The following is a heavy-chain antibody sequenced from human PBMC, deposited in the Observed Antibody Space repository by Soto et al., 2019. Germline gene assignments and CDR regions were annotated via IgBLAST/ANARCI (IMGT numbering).Heavy chain of an antibody. V-gene: IGHV3-15*01. D-gene: IGHD4-17*01. CDR2: IKSETDGGTT. CDR3: TTARGTYGVEYFQH. J-gene: IGHJ1*01. CDR1: GFTFINAW. Sequence: PGGSLRLSCAASGFTFINAWMSWGRQAPGKGLEWVGRIKSETDGGTTDYAAPVKGRFTISRDDSKNTLSLQMNSLKTEDTAVYYCTTARGTYGVEYFQHWGQGTLVTVSS.